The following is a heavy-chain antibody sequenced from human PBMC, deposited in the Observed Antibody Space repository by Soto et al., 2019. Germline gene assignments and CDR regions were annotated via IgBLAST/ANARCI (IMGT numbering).Heavy chain of an antibody. V-gene: IGHV4-34*01. CDR1: GGSFSGYY. J-gene: IGHJ4*02. Sequence: SETLSLTCAVYGGSFSGYYWSWIRQPPGKGLEWIGEINHSGSTNYNPSLKSRVTISVDTSKNQFSLKLSSVTAADTAVYYCARGGLQTTRNYFDYRGQGTLVTVSS. CDR3: ARGGLQTTRNYFDY. CDR2: INHSGST. D-gene: IGHD4-17*01.